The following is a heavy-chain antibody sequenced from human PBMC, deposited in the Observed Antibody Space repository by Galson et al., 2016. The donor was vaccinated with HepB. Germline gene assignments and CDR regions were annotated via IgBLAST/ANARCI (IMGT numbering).Heavy chain of an antibody. V-gene: IGHV1-18*04. Sequence: SVKVSCKASGYTFINYGISWVRQAPGQGLEWMGWISVDIGNTNYAQKLQDRVTMTTDPSTSTAYMELRSLRPDDTAVYYCARESLYCSGGNCYSPLGDYWGQGTLVTVSS. D-gene: IGHD2-15*01. CDR1: GYTFINYG. CDR2: ISVDIGNT. CDR3: ARESLYCSGGNCYSPLGDY. J-gene: IGHJ4*02.